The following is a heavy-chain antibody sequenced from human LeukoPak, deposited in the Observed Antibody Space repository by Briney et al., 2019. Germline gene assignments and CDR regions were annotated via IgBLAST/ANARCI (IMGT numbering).Heavy chain of an antibody. D-gene: IGHD3-10*01. CDR2: ISGSGGST. J-gene: IGHJ4*02. CDR3: AKGNDYYGSGSFDY. Sequence: PGGSLRLSCAASGFTFSSYAMSWVRQAPGKGLEWVSAISGSGGSTYYADSVEGRFTISRDNSKNTLYLQMNSLRAEDTAVYYCAKGNDYYGSGSFDYWGQGTLVTVSS. CDR1: GFTFSSYA. V-gene: IGHV3-23*01.